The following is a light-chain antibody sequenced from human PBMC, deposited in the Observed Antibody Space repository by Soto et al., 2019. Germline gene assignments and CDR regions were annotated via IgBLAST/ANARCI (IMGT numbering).Light chain of an antibody. Sequence: IQITQALSTLSASIGDRLAITCRASDNIGPWVAWYQQKPGKAPKLLIYKASTLETGAPSRFAGSGSGTEFTLTISSLQPDDFATYYCQHYNSYSEAFGQGTTVDI. J-gene: IGKJ1*01. CDR2: KAS. CDR1: DNIGPW. V-gene: IGKV1-5*03. CDR3: QHYNSYSEA.